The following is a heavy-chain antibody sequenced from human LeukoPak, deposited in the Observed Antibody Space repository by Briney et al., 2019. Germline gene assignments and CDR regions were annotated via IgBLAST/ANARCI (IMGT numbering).Heavy chain of an antibody. D-gene: IGHD1-1*01. V-gene: IGHV3-48*01. Sequence: GGSLRLSCAASGFSFDSYTMNWVRQAPGKGLEWVSYISSGSGTIYYADSVQGRFTISRDNAKNSLYLQMNSLRVGDTAVYYCARDWNYADYWGQGTLVTVSS. CDR3: ARDWNYADY. J-gene: IGHJ4*02. CDR1: GFSFDSYT. CDR2: ISSGSGTI.